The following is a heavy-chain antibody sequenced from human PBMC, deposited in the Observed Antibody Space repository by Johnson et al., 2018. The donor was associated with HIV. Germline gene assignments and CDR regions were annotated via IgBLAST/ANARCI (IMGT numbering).Heavy chain of an antibody. CDR2: ITFEGSNK. D-gene: IGHD5-18*01. V-gene: IGHV3-30*03. Sequence: QVQLVESGGGVVQPGRSLRLSCAASGFTFNNFGMHWVRQAPGKGLEWVAVITFEGSNKYYADSVKGRFTISRDNSKNTLYLQMNSLRPEDTAIYYCARLPSGDSRDALDIWGQGTMVTVSS. CDR1: GFTFNNFG. CDR3: ARLPSGDSRDALDI. J-gene: IGHJ3*02.